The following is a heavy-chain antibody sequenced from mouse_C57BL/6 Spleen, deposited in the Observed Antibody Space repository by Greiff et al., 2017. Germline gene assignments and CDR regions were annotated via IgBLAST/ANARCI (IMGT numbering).Heavy chain of an antibody. J-gene: IGHJ3*01. CDR3: ARRNDGSSWVAY. V-gene: IGHV1-81*01. Sequence: VKLMESGAELARPGASVKLSCKASGYTFTSYGISWVKQRTGQGLEWIGEIYPRSGNTYYNEKFKGKATLTADKSSSTAYMELRSLTSEDSAVYFCARRNDGSSWVAYWGQGTLVTVSA. D-gene: IGHD1-1*01. CDR2: IYPRSGNT. CDR1: GYTFTSYG.